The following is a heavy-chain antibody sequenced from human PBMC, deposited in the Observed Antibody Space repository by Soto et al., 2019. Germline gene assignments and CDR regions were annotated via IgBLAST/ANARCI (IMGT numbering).Heavy chain of an antibody. V-gene: IGHV4-39*01. CDR3: ARHGGYSSGWYLNYYYGMDV. J-gene: IGHJ6*02. Sequence: SETLSLTCTVSGGSISSSSYYWGWIRQPPGKGLEWIGSIYYSGSTYYNPSLKSRVTISVDTSKNQFSLKLSSVTAADTAVYYCARHGGYSSGWYLNYYYGMDVWGQGTTVTVSS. CDR2: IYYSGST. CDR1: GGSISSSSYY. D-gene: IGHD6-19*01.